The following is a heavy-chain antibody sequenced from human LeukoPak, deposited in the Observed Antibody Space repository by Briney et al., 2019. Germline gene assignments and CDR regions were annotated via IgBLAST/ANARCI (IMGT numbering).Heavy chain of an antibody. Sequence: SETLSLTCTVSGGSISSYYGSWIRQPAGKGLEWIGRIYTSGSTNYNPSLKSRVTMSVDTSKNQFSLKLSSVTAADTAVYYCARENYDFWSGAPHFDYWGQGTMVTVSS. V-gene: IGHV4-4*07. CDR2: IYTSGST. J-gene: IGHJ4*02. D-gene: IGHD3-3*01. CDR1: GGSISSYY. CDR3: ARENYDFWSGAPHFDY.